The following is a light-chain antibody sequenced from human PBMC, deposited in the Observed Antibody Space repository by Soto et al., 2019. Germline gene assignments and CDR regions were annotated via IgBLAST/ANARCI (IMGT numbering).Light chain of an antibody. J-gene: IGKJ1*01. V-gene: IGKV1-5*03. CDR3: QQYNTYPWT. Sequence: DLQMTQSPSTLSASVGDIVTSTCRASQSISSWLAWYQQKPGKAPKLLIYKASSLESGVPSRFSGSASGTEFTLTISSLHPDDFATYYCQQYNTYPWTFGQGTKVEIK. CDR1: QSISSW. CDR2: KAS.